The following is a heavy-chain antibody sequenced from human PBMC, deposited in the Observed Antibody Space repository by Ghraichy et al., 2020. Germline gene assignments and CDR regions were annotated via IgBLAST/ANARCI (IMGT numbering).Heavy chain of an antibody. J-gene: IGHJ4*02. Sequence: SETLSLTCTVSGGSISSYYWSWIRQPPGKGLEWIGYIYYSGSTNYNPSLKSRVTISVDTSKNQFSLKLSSVTAADTAVYYCARGLGYPATYYFDYWGQGTLVTVSS. CDR2: IYYSGST. V-gene: IGHV4-59*01. CDR3: ARGLGYPATYYFDY. D-gene: IGHD6-13*01. CDR1: GGSISSYY.